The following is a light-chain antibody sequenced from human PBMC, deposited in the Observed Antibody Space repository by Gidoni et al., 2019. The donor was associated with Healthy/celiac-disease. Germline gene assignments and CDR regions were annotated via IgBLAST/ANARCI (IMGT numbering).Light chain of an antibody. V-gene: IGLV1-40*01. CDR1: SSNIVAGYD. CDR3: QSYDSSLSGSYV. Sequence: QSLLTQPPSLSGSPGQRVPISCTGSSSNIVAGYDVHWYQQLPGTAPKLLIYGNSNRPSGVPDRLSGSKSGTAASLAITGLQAEDEADYYCQSYDSSLSGSYVFGTGTKVTVL. CDR2: GNS. J-gene: IGLJ1*01.